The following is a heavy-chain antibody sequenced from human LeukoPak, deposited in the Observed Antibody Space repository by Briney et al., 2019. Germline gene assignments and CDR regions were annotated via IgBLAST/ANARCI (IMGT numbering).Heavy chain of an antibody. D-gene: IGHD6-19*01. V-gene: IGHV4-59*01. J-gene: IGHJ6*02. CDR2: IYYSGST. Sequence: PSETLSLTCTVSGGSISSYYWSWIRQPPGKGLEWIGYIYYSGSTNYNPSLKSRVTISVDTSKNQFSLKLSSVTAADTAVYYCARDDGSGWYRNGMDVWGQGTTVTVSS. CDR1: GGSISSYY. CDR3: ARDDGSGWYRNGMDV.